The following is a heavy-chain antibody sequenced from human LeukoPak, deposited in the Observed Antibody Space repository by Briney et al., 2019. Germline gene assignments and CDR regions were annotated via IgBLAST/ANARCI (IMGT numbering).Heavy chain of an antibody. J-gene: IGHJ5*02. CDR2: FDPEDGET. D-gene: IGHD3-9*01. CDR3: ATGRVLRYFDWLLLGYWFDP. CDR1: GGTFSSYA. Sequence: ASVKVSCKASGGTFSSYAISWVRQAPGQGLEWMGGFDPEDGETIYAQKFQGRVTMTEDTSTDTAYMELSSLRSEDTAVYYCATGRVLRYFDWLLLGYWFDPWGQGTLVTVSS. V-gene: IGHV1-24*01.